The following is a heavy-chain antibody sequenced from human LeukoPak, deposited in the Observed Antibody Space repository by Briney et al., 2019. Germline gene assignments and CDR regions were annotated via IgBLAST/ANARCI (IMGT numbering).Heavy chain of an antibody. V-gene: IGHV3-23*01. D-gene: IGHD4-23*01. CDR3: AKDFGNNPYYYYYMDV. J-gene: IGHJ6*03. CDR2: ISGSGGST. Sequence: GGSLRLSCAASGFTISSYAMSWVRQAPGKGLEWVSAISGSGGSTYYADSVKGRFTISRDNSKNTLYLQMNSLRAEDTAVYYCAKDFGNNPYYYYYMDVWGKGTTVTVSS. CDR1: GFTISSYA.